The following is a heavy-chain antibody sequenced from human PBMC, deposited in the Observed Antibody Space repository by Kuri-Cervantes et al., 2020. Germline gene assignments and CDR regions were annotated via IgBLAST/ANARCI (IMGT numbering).Heavy chain of an antibody. CDR3: ARDSYYYDSSGYLDY. Sequence: ASVKVSCKASGYTFSGYYMHWVRQAPGQGLEWMGWINPSSGATNYAQEFQGRVTVTRDASISTAYMELSSLRSEDTAVYYCARDSYYYDSSGYLDYWGQGTLVTVSS. J-gene: IGHJ4*02. CDR1: GYTFSGYY. V-gene: IGHV1-2*02. CDR2: INPSSGAT. D-gene: IGHD3-22*01.